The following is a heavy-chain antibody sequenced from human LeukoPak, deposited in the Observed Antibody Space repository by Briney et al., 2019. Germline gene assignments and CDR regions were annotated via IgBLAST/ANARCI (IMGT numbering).Heavy chain of an antibody. CDR3: ARGIAVADPYFDY. D-gene: IGHD6-19*01. J-gene: IGHJ4*02. Sequence: SETLSLTCTVSGGSISSYYWSWIRQPPGKGLEWIGYIYYSGSTNYNPSLKSRVTISVDTSKNQFSPKLSSVTAADTAVYYCARGIAVADPYFDYWGQGTLVTVSS. V-gene: IGHV4-59*01. CDR1: GGSISSYY. CDR2: IYYSGST.